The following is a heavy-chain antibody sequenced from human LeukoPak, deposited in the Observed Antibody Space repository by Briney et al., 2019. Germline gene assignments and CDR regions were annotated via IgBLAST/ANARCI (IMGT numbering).Heavy chain of an antibody. V-gene: IGHV4-59*01. J-gene: IGHJ4*02. CDR2: IYYSGST. Sequence: SETLSLTCTVSGCTISSYYWNWIRQPPGKGLEWMGYIYYSGSTNYNPSLKSRVTISVGTSKNQFSLKLSSVTAADTGEYYWARGRSLDYWGEGTLVTVSS. CDR1: GCTISSYY. CDR3: ARGRSLDY. D-gene: IGHD5-24*01.